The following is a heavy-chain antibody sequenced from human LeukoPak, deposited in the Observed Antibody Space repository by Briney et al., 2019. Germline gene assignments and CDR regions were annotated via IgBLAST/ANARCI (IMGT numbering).Heavy chain of an antibody. D-gene: IGHD6-19*01. CDR2: INPNSGDT. CDR3: ARGVSNGWALFDY. V-gene: IGHV1-2*02. CDR1: GYTFTGYY. Sequence: ASVKVSCKASGYTFTGYYIHWVRQAPGQGLEWMGWINPNSGDTNYAQKFQGRVTMTSDTSTNTANMDLSRLRSDDTAVYYCARGVSNGWALFDYGARGTLVTVSS. J-gene: IGHJ4*02.